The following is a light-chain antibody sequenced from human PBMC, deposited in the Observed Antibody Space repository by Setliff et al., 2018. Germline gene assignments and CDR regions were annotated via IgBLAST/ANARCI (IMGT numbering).Light chain of an antibody. Sequence: ALAQPASVSGSPGQSITISCTGSSSDVGGYNHVSWYQQHPGKAPKLMIYDVGKRPSGASNRFSGSKSGNTASLTISGLQAEDEADYYCSSYTGSNSHVFGTGTKVTVL. CDR2: DVG. CDR1: SSDVGGYNH. J-gene: IGLJ1*01. V-gene: IGLV2-14*01. CDR3: SSYTGSNSHV.